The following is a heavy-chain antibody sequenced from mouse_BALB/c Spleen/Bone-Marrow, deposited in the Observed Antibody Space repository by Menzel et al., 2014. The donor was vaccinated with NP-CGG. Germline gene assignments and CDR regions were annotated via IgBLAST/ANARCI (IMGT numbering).Heavy chain of an antibody. V-gene: IGHV5-4*02. CDR3: ANYYGSTWFAY. D-gene: IGHD1-1*01. CDR1: GFTFSDYY. Sequence: EVMLVESGGGLVKPGGSLKLSCAASGFTFSDYYMYWVRQTPEKRLELVATISDGGSYTYYPDSVKGRFTISRDNAKNNLYLQMSSLKSEDTAMYYCANYYGSTWFAYWGQGTLVTVSA. CDR2: ISDGGSYT. J-gene: IGHJ3*01.